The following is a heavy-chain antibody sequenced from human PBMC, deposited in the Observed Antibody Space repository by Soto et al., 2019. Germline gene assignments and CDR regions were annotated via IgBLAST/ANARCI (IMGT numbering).Heavy chain of an antibody. Sequence: PGESLKISCNGSGYSFTIYWIGWVRQMPGKGLEWMGIIYPGDSDTRYSPSFQGQVTISADKSISTAYLQWSSLKASDTAMYYCARLGSSSWYYFDYWGQGTLVTVSS. J-gene: IGHJ4*02. V-gene: IGHV5-51*01. CDR1: GYSFTIYW. CDR2: IYPGDSDT. CDR3: ARLGSSSWYYFDY. D-gene: IGHD6-13*01.